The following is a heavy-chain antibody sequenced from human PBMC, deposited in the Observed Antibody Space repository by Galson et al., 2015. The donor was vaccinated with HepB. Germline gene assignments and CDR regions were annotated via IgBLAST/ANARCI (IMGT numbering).Heavy chain of an antibody. Sequence: SVKVSCKASGYTFTGYYMHWVRQAPGQGLEWMGWINPNSGGTNYAQKFQGRVTMTRDTSTSTVYMELSSLRSEDTAVYYCARDFRLYYYYGMDVWGQGTTVTVSS. J-gene: IGHJ6*02. CDR1: GYTFTGYY. CDR3: ARDFRLYYYYGMDV. V-gene: IGHV1-2*02. CDR2: INPNSGGT.